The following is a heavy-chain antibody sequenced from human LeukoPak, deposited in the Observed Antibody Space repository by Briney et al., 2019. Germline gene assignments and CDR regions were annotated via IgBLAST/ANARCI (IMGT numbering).Heavy chain of an antibody. D-gene: IGHD3-3*01. J-gene: IGHJ6*02. CDR3: ARSSPLYYDFWSGYYTSYYGMDV. V-gene: IGHV4-34*01. CDR1: GGSFSGYY. Sequence: SETLSLTCAVYGGSFSGYYWSWIRQPPGKGLEWIGEINHSGSTNYNPSLKSRVTISVDTSKNQFSLKLSPVTAADTAVYYCARSSPLYYDFWSGYYTSYYGMDVWGQGATVTVSS. CDR2: INHSGST.